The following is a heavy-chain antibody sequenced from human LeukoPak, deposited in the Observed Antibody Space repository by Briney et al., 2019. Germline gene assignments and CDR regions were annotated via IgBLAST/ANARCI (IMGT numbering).Heavy chain of an antibody. Sequence: SETLSLTCAVYGGSFSGYYWSWIRQPPGKGLEWIGEINHSGSTNYNPSLKSRVTISVDTSKNQFSLKLSSVTAADTAVYYCAKASVGARFFDPWGQGTLVTVSS. CDR2: INHSGST. V-gene: IGHV4-34*01. CDR1: GGSFSGYY. D-gene: IGHD1-26*01. CDR3: AKASVGARFFDP. J-gene: IGHJ5*02.